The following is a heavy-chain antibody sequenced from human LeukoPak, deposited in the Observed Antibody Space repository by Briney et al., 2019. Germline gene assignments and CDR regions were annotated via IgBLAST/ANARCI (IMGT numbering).Heavy chain of an antibody. Sequence: PGGSLRLSCAASGFTFSSYAMSWVRQAPGKGLEWVSDISGSGGRTYYADSVKGRFTISRDNSKNTLYLQMNSLRAEDTAVYYCAKFPIVVVVAASLDYWGQGTLVTVSS. J-gene: IGHJ4*02. CDR1: GFTFSSYA. CDR3: AKFPIVVVVAASLDY. V-gene: IGHV3-23*01. D-gene: IGHD2-15*01. CDR2: ISGSGGRT.